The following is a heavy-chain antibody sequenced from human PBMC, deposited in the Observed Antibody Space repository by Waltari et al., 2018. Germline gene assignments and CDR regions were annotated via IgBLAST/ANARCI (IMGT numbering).Heavy chain of an antibody. V-gene: IGHV3-72*01. CDR3: ARENWNVPYYYGMDV. Sequence: EVQLVESGGGLVQPGGSLRLSCAASGFTFSNHYMDWVRKPPGKGLEWVGRTRNKANSYTTEYAASVKGRFTISRDDSKNSLYLQMNSLKTEDTAVYYCARENWNVPYYYGMDVWGQGTTVTVSS. CDR2: TRNKANSYTT. J-gene: IGHJ6*02. CDR1: GFTFSNHY. D-gene: IGHD1-1*01.